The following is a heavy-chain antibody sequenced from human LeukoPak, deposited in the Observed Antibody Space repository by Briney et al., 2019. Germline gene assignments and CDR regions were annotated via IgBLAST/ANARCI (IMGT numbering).Heavy chain of an antibody. J-gene: IGHJ6*03. CDR2: ISGSGGST. CDR1: GFTFSSYG. D-gene: IGHD4-17*01. Sequence: GGSLRLSCAASGFTFSSYGIHWVRQAPGKGLEWVSAISGSGGSTYYADSVKGRFTISRDNSKNTLYLQMNSLRAEDTAVYYCAKGKTTVTSFYYYYYYMDVWGKGTTVTISS. V-gene: IGHV3-23*01. CDR3: AKGKTTVTSFYYYYYYMDV.